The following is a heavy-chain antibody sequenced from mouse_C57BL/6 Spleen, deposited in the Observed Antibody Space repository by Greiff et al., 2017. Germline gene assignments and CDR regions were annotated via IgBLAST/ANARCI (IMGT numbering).Heavy chain of an antibody. CDR2: INPYNGGT. CDR3: AREDWDEDY. Sequence: EVQLQQSGPVLVKPGASVKMSCKASGYTFTDYYMNWVKQSHGKSLEWIGVINPYNGGTSYNQKFKGKATLTVDKSSSTAYMELNSLTSEDSAVYYCAREDWDEDYWGQGTTLTVSS. V-gene: IGHV1-19*01. J-gene: IGHJ2*01. CDR1: GYTFTDYY. D-gene: IGHD4-1*01.